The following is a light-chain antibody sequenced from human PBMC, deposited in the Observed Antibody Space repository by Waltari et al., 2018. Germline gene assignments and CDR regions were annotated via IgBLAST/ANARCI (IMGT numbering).Light chain of an antibody. V-gene: IGLV1-40*01. CDR3: QSYDNSVSGSI. Sequence: QSVLTQPPSVSGAPGQRVTISCTGTNSNIGSGYFVHWYQQITVRAPKLLIHADTNRPSGVPDRFSAATSDTTASLAITVLQAEDEADYYCQSYDNSVSGSIFGGGTKLTVL. CDR1: NSNIGSGYF. CDR2: ADT. J-gene: IGLJ2*01.